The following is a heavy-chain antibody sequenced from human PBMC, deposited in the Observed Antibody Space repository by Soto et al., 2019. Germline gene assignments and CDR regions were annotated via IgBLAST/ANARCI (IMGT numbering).Heavy chain of an antibody. Sequence: QVQLQESGPGLVKPSGTLSLTCAVSGGSVSSSNWWSWVRQSPGKGLEWMGEIYHSGSAHYNPSLKSRGTISQDKSKYLFSLRLTSVTAADTAVYYCAIVPGVVVSADDAFDIWGPGTRVIV. J-gene: IGHJ3*02. V-gene: IGHV4-4*02. D-gene: IGHD2-21*02. CDR2: IYHSGSA. CDR1: GGSVSSSNW. CDR3: AIVPGVVVSADDAFDI.